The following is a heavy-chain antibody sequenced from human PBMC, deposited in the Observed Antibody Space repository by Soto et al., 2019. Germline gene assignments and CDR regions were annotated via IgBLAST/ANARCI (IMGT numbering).Heavy chain of an antibody. CDR3: ARLRSGWLDY. Sequence: GGSLRLSCAASGFTFSNYGMHWVRQAPGKGLEWVAIIYYDGGNKYYADSVKGRFTISRDNSKNTVYLEMNSLRAGDTAVYYCARLRSGWLDYWGKGTLVTVST. CDR2: IYYDGGNK. CDR1: GFTFSNYG. D-gene: IGHD6-19*01. J-gene: IGHJ4*02. V-gene: IGHV3-33*01.